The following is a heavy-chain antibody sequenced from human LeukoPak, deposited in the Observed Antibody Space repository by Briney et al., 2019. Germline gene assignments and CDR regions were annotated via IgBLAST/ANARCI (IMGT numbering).Heavy chain of an antibody. CDR2: INPNSGGT. D-gene: IGHD5-24*01. J-gene: IGHJ4*02. V-gene: IGHV1-2*02. CDR1: GYTFTGYY. CDR3: ARDLVLRRDGYNYLPH. Sequence: GASVKVSCKASGYTFTGYYMHWVRQAPGQGLEWMGWINPNSGGTNYAQKFQGRVTMTRDTSISTAYMELSRLRSDDTAVYYCARDLVLRRDGYNYLPHWGQGTLVTVSS.